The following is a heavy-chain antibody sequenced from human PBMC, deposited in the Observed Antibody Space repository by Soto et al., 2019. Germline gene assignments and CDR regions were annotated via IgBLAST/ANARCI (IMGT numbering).Heavy chain of an antibody. J-gene: IGHJ6*02. CDR1: GGTFSSYA. D-gene: IGHD5-18*01. CDR2: VITIFGTA. V-gene: IGHV1-69*01. Sequence: QVQLVQSGAEVKKPGSSVRVSCKASGGTFSSYAISWVRQAPGHGLEWMGGVITIFGTANYPQKFQGRLTITADEDTNTAYMELNSLRSDDTAVYYGTRPPTITHQYGYVLAVWGQGTTVTVAS. CDR3: TRPPTITHQYGYVLAV.